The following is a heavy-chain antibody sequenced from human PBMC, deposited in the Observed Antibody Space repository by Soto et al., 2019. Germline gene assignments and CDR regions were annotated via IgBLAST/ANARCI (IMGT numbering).Heavy chain of an antibody. D-gene: IGHD5-12*01. CDR1: SGTINSGVFS. CDR3: ASVVEWLRKGNYHGFDP. CDR2: IYHSGST. Sequence: YIARAVCSGTINSGVFSWTWIQQPPLKGLEWIGYIYHSGSTYYNPSLKSRVTISVDRSKNQFSLKLSSVTAADTGVYYCASVVEWLRKGNYHGFDPWGQGTLVTLYS. J-gene: IGHJ5*02. V-gene: IGHV4-30-2*01.